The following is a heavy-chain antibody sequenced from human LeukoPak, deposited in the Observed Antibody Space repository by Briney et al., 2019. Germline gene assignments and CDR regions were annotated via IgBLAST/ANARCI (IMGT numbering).Heavy chain of an antibody. CDR2: MNPNSGNT. CDR3: ASCIAVAGTDAFDI. D-gene: IGHD6-19*01. J-gene: IGHJ3*02. CDR1: GYTFTSYD. Sequence: ASVKVSCKASGYTFTSYDINWVRQATGQGLEWMGWMNPNSGNTGYAQKFQGRVTITRDTSASTAYMELSSLRSEDTAVYYCASCIAVAGTDAFDIWGQGTMVTVSS. V-gene: IGHV1-8*03.